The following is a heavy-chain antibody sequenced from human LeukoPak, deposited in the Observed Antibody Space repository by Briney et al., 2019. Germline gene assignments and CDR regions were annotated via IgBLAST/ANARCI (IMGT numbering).Heavy chain of an antibody. CDR1: GGSISSSSYY. D-gene: IGHD2-2*01. CDR2: IYYSGST. V-gene: IGHV4-39*07. Sequence: SETLSLTCTVSGGSISSSSYYWGWIRQPPGKGLEWIGSIYYSGSTYYNPSLKSRVTISVDTSKNQFSLKLSSVTAADTAVYYCARDMADIVVVPAGWFDPWGQGTLVTVSS. J-gene: IGHJ5*02. CDR3: ARDMADIVVVPAGWFDP.